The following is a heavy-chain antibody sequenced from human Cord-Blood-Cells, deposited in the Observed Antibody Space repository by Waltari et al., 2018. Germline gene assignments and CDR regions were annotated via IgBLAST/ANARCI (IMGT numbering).Heavy chain of an antibody. Sequence: QVQLQESGPGLVKPSETLSLTCTVSGGSISSYYWSWIRQPPGKGLEWIGYIYYSGSTNYNPSLKSRVTISVDTSKNQFSLKLSSVTAADTAVYYCARGGSSAHFDYWGQGTLVPSPQ. CDR3: ARGGSSAHFDY. CDR1: GGSISSYY. J-gene: IGHJ4*02. V-gene: IGHV4-59*01. D-gene: IGHD6-6*01. CDR2: IYYSGST.